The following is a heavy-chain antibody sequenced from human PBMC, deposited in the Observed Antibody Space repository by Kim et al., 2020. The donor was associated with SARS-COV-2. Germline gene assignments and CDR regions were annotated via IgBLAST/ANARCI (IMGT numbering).Heavy chain of an antibody. Sequence: SETLSLTCAVYGGSFSGYYWSWIRQPPGKGLEWIGEINHSGSTNYNPSLKSRVTISVDTSKNQFSLKLSSVTAADTAVYYCAGMRDTYYYYGMDVWGQGTTVTVSS. V-gene: IGHV4-34*01. J-gene: IGHJ6*02. CDR1: GGSFSGYY. CDR3: AGMRDTYYYYGMDV. CDR2: INHSGST.